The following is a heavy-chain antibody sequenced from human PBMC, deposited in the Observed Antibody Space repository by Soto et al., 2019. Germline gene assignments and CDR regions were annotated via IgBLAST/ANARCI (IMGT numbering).Heavy chain of an antibody. CDR2: IYYSGST. CDR1: GGSISSYY. D-gene: IGHD2-15*01. V-gene: IGHV4-59*08. Sequence: PSETLSLTCTVSGGSISSYYCSWIRQPPGKGLEWIGYIYYSGSTNYNPSLKSRVTISVDTSKNQFSLKLSSVTAADTAVYYCARGYGYCSGGSCYFPWFDPWGQGTLVTVSS. CDR3: ARGYGYCSGGSCYFPWFDP. J-gene: IGHJ5*02.